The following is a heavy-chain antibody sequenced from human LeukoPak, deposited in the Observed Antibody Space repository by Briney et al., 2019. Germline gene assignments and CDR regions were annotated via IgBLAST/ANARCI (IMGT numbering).Heavy chain of an antibody. J-gene: IGHJ4*02. CDR2: ISSSGSTI. CDR3: ARSMITFGGVFDY. Sequence: PGGSLRLFCAASGFTFSSYEMNWVRQAPGKALEGVSYISSSGSTIYYADSVKGRFTISRDNAKNSLYLQMNSLRAEDTAVYYCARSMITFGGVFDYWGQGTLVTVSS. V-gene: IGHV3-48*03. D-gene: IGHD3-16*01. CDR1: GFTFSSYE.